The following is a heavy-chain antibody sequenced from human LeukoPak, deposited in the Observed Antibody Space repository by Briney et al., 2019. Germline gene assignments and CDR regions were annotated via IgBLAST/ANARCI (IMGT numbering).Heavy chain of an antibody. J-gene: IGHJ4*02. CDR1: GLTFSSYW. Sequence: GGSLRLSCAASGLTFSSYWMSWVRQAPGKGLEWVADINQYGSKEYYVDSVKGRFTISRDNAKNSVYLEMNSLRAEDTAVYYCAREDQGFWRDFDLWGQGTLVTVSS. D-gene: IGHD3-3*01. CDR2: INQYGSKE. V-gene: IGHV3-7*01. CDR3: AREDQGFWRDFDL.